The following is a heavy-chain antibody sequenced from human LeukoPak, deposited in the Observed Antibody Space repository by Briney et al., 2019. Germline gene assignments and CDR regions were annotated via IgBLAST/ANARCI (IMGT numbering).Heavy chain of an antibody. Sequence: NAGGSLRLSCAASGFTFSNYAINWVRQAPGKGLEWVSSISSSRSYIYYADSVKGRFTIPRDNAKNSLYLQMNSLRAEDTAVYYCATWPLYDFWSGYYRIGSDYWGQGTLVTVSS. CDR3: ATWPLYDFWSGYYRIGSDY. CDR2: ISSSRSYI. D-gene: IGHD3-3*01. V-gene: IGHV3-21*01. J-gene: IGHJ4*02. CDR1: GFTFSNYA.